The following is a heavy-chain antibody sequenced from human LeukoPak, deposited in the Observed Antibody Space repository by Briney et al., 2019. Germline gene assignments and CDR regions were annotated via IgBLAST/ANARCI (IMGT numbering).Heavy chain of an antibody. D-gene: IGHD3-22*01. Sequence: PGGSLRLTCAASGFTFSSYAMSWVRQAPGKGLEWVSAISGSGGSAYYADSVKGRFTISRDNSKSTLYLQMNSLRAEDTAVYYCAKEDRSDSSGYNDYWGQGTLVTVSS. J-gene: IGHJ4*02. CDR1: GFTFSSYA. CDR3: AKEDRSDSSGYNDY. V-gene: IGHV3-23*01. CDR2: ISGSGGSA.